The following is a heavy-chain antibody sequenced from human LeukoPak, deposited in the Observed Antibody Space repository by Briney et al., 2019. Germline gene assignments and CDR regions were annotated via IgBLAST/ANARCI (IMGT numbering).Heavy chain of an antibody. CDR2: IKEDGSDK. CDR3: VRDGIRDIPGVITIRYDY. J-gene: IGHJ4*02. D-gene: IGHD3-10*01. Sequence: GGSLRLSCSASAFTFSMYWMTWVRQAPGKGLEWVATIKEDGSDKYYVDSVRGRFTISRDNAENSLDLQMNSLTAEDTALYYCVRDGIRDIPGVITIRYDYWGQGTLVTVSS. V-gene: IGHV3-7*05. CDR1: AFTFSMYW.